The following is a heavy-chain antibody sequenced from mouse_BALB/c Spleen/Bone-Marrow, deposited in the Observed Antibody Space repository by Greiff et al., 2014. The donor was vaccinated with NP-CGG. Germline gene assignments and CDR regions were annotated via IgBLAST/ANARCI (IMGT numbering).Heavy chain of an antibody. V-gene: IGHV1-82*01. CDR3: ARSAYCGSSYGAIDY. J-gene: IGHJ4*01. CDR2: IYPGDGDT. Sequence: QVQLQQPGPELVKPGASVKISCTGSGYAFSSSWMNWVKQRPGQGLEWIGRIYPGDGDTNSNGRFKGKATLTADRSSNTAYMQLSSLTSVDSAVYFCARSAYCGSSYGAIDYWGQGTSVTVSS. CDR1: GYAFSSSW. D-gene: IGHD1-1*01.